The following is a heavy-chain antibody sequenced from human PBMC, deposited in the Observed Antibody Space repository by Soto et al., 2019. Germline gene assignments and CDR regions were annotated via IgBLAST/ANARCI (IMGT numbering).Heavy chain of an antibody. J-gene: IGHJ6*02. CDR1: GGTFSSFA. D-gene: IGHD5-18*01. V-gene: IGHV1-69*13. CDR2: IIPIFGTS. CDR3: ARSVGYRYGQSKLWRYYRGMDV. Sequence: GASVKVSCKASGGTFSSFAISWVRQAPGQGLEWMAGIIPIFGTSNYAQKFQGRVTITADDSTSTAYMELSSLRSEDTAVYYCARSVGYRYGQSKLWRYYRGMDVWGQGTTVTVSS.